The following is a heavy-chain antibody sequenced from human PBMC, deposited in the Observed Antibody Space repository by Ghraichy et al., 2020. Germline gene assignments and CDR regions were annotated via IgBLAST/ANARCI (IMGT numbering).Heavy chain of an antibody. CDR1: GGSISSSSYS. CDR3: ASTRIMEKNAFHTYYYDSSGYPFDY. CDR2: IDYSGST. Sequence: SETLSLTCAVSGGSISSSSYSWGWIRQPPGKGLEWIGNIDYSGSTNNKPSLKSRLTISVDTSKNQFSLKLNSVTAADTAVYYCASTRIMEKNAFHTYYYDSSGYPFDYWGQGTLVTVSS. J-gene: IGHJ4*02. V-gene: IGHV4-39*01. D-gene: IGHD3-22*01.